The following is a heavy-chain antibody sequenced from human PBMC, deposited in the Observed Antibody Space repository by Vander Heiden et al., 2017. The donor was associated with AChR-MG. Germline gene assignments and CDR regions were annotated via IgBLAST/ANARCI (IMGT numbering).Heavy chain of an antibody. V-gene: IGHV3-9*01. CDR1: GFTFDDYA. D-gene: IGHD6-13*01. CDR2: ISWNSGSI. J-gene: IGHJ5*02. Sequence: EVQLVESGGGLVQPGRSLRLSCAASGFTFDDYAMHWVRQAPGKGLEWVSGISWNSGSIGYADSVKGRFTISRDNAKNSLYLQMNSLRAEDTALYYCAKAAVIAAAGTDWFDPWGQGTLVTVSS. CDR3: AKAAVIAAAGTDWFDP.